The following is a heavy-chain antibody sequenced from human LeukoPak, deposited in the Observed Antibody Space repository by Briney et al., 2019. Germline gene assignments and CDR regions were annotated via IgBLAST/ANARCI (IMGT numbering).Heavy chain of an antibody. CDR2: ISAYNGNT. CDR3: ARFPYDFWSGFYYYYMDV. J-gene: IGHJ6*03. V-gene: IGHV1-18*01. CDR1: GYTFTSYG. D-gene: IGHD3-3*01. Sequence: ASVKVSCKASGYTFTSYGISWVRQAPGQGLEWMGWISAYNGNTNYAQKLQGRVTMTTDTSTSTAYMELRSLRSDDTAVYYCARFPYDFWSGFYYYYMDVWGKGTTVTVSS.